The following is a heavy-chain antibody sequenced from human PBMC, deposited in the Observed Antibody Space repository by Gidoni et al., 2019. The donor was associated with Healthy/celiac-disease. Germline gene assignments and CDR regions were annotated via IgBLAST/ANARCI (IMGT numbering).Heavy chain of an antibody. V-gene: IGHV3-30*02. CDR2: IRYDGSNK. D-gene: IGHD2-2*01. CDR3: AKDGGYCSSTSCYATYYFDY. Sequence: QVQLVESGGGVVQPGGSLRLSCAASGFTFSSYGMHWVRQAPGKGLEWVACIRYDGSNKYYADSVKGRFTISRDNSKNTLYLQMNSLRAEDTAVYYCAKDGGYCSSTSCYATYYFDYWGQGTLVTVSS. J-gene: IGHJ4*02. CDR1: GFTFSSYG.